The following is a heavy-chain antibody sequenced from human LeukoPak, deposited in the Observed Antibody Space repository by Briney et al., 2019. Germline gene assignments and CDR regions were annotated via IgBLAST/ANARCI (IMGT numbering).Heavy chain of an antibody. CDR1: GGSISSGYYY. V-gene: IGHV4-30-4*01. CDR2: IYYSGST. Sequence: SETLSLTCTVSGGSISSGYYYWSWIRQPPGKGLEWIGYIYYSGSTYYNPSLKSQLTISVDTSKNQFSLKLSSVTAADTAVYYCARGPGGPYYFDYWGQGTLVTVSS. CDR3: ARGPGGPYYFDY. J-gene: IGHJ4*02. D-gene: IGHD3-16*01.